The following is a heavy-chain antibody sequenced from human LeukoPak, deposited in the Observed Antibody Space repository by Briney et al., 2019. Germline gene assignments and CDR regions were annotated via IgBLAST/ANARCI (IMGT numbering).Heavy chain of an antibody. CDR3: AKAYYGSGSDLDY. V-gene: IGHV3-23*01. CDR1: GFTFSSYA. Sequence: GGSLGLSCAASGFTFSSYAMSWVRQAPGKGLEWVSAISGSGGSTYYADSVKGRFTISRDNSKNTLYLQMNSLRAEDTVVYYCAKAYYGSGSDLDYWGQGTLVTVSS. CDR2: ISGSGGST. J-gene: IGHJ4*02. D-gene: IGHD3-10*01.